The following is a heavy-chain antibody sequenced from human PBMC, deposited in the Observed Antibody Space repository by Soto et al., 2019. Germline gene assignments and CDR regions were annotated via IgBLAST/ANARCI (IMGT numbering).Heavy chain of an antibody. Sequence: QVQLQESGPGLVKPSQTLSLTCTVPGGSISSGDYYWGWIRQPPGKGLEWIGYIYYSGSTNYNPSLSSRVTISVDTSKNQSSLNLSSVTAADTAVYYCARIVESGYTIDFDLWGRGTLVTVSS. J-gene: IGHJ2*01. CDR1: GGSISSGDYY. V-gene: IGHV4-30-4*01. D-gene: IGHD3-16*02. CDR2: IYYSGST. CDR3: ARIVESGYTIDFDL.